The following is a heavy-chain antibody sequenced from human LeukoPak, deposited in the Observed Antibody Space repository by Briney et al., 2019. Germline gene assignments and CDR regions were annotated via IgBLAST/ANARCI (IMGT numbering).Heavy chain of an antibody. CDR3: AKGAFWSGYYAYYYYGMDV. V-gene: IGHV3-74*01. CDR1: GFTFNNYW. CDR2: INNDGSSA. J-gene: IGHJ6*02. Sequence: GGSLRLSCAASGFTFNNYWIHWVRQVPGKGLVWVSRINNDGSSASYVDSVKGRFTISRDNAKNSLYLQMNSLRAEDTALYYCAKGAFWSGYYAYYYYGMDVWGQGTTVTVSS. D-gene: IGHD3-3*01.